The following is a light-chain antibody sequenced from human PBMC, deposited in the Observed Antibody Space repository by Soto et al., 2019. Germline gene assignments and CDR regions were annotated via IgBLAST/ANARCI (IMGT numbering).Light chain of an antibody. CDR1: QSVSSN. CDR3: QQCNDWPET. Sequence: EIVMTQSPATLSVSPGERATLSCRASQSVSSNLAWYQQKPGQAPRLLISGASTRATGIPARFSGSGSGTDFTLSISSLQSEDIAVYYCQQCNDWPETFGQGTKVEIK. V-gene: IGKV3-15*01. J-gene: IGKJ1*01. CDR2: GAS.